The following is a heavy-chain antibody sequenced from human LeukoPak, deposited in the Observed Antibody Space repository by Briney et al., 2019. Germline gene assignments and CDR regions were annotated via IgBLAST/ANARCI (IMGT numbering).Heavy chain of an antibody. CDR3: ARDGSGYGFFDY. CDR1: GGSISSGAYY. V-gene: IGHV4-30-4*01. CDR2: ISNGGNT. J-gene: IGHJ4*02. D-gene: IGHD5-12*01. Sequence: PSETLSLTCTVSGGSISSGAYYWSWIRQSPGKGLEWIGYISNGGNTYNNPSLKSRLTISVDTSKNEFSLKLSSVTAADTAVYYCARDGSGYGFFDYWGQGTLVTVSS.